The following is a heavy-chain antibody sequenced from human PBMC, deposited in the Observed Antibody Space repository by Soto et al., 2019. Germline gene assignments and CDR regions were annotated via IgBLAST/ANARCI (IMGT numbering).Heavy chain of an antibody. CDR2: VTNSGSNT. CDR3: AKELAATATGDSFDI. CDR1: GFTFSTYA. D-gene: IGHD1-1*01. V-gene: IGHV3-23*01. J-gene: IGHJ3*02. Sequence: EVQLLESGGGLVQPGGSLRLSCTASGFTFSTYAMTWVRQAPGKGLEWVSSVTNSGSNTYHADSVKGRFTISRDNSKNMLFLQRNSLRAEDTALYYCAKELAATATGDSFDIWGQETMVTVSS.